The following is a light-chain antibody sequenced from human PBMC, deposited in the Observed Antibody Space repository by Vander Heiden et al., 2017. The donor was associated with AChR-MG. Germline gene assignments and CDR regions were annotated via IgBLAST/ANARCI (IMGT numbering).Light chain of an antibody. CDR1: QSVLYSSNNKNF. CDR3: QQYYSSPRT. J-gene: IGKJ1*01. CDR2: WTS. V-gene: IGKV4-1*01. Sequence: DIVMTQYPDSLAVSLGERATINCKSSQSVLYSSNNKNFVAWYQQKPGQPPKLLFYWTSSRESGVPDRFSGSGSGTDFTLTISSLQAEDVAIYYCQQYYSSPRTFGQGTKVEIK.